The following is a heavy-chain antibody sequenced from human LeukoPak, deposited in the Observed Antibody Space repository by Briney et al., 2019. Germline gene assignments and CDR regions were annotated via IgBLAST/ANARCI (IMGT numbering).Heavy chain of an antibody. CDR2: IYYSGST. J-gene: IGHJ4*02. Sequence: PSETLSLTCTVSGGSISSSSYYWGWIRQPPGKGLEWIGSIYYSGSTYYNPSLKSRVTISVDTSKNQFSLQLSSVTAADTAVYYCARRGGAAAGTPIDYWGQGTLVTVSS. D-gene: IGHD6-13*01. V-gene: IGHV4-39*01. CDR1: GGSISSSSYY. CDR3: ARRGGAAAGTPIDY.